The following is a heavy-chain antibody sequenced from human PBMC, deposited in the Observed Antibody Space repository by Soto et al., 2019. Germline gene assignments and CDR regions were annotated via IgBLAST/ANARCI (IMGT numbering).Heavy chain of an antibody. CDR2: INHSGST. Sequence: SETLSLTCAVYGGSFSGYYWSWIRQPPGKGLEWIGEINHSGSTNYNPSLMSRVTISVDTSKNQFSLKLSSVTAADTAVYYCASEYDSSGYYYYYSGQGTLVTVSS. V-gene: IGHV4-34*01. CDR1: GGSFSGYY. J-gene: IGHJ4*02. D-gene: IGHD3-22*01. CDR3: ASEYDSSGYYYYY.